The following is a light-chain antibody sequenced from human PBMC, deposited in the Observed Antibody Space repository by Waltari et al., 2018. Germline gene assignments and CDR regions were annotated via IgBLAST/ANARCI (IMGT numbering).Light chain of an antibody. V-gene: IGLV1-47*01. J-gene: IGLJ3*02. Sequence: QSVLTQPPSASGTPGQRVTISCSGSSSNIGSNYLYWYQQLPGAAPKLLIYWNNQVPSVGPDRFCVSKSGTSASLAISGLRSEDEADYYCAAWDDSLSGRVFGGGTKLTVL. CDR1: SSNIGSNY. CDR2: WNN. CDR3: AAWDDSLSGRV.